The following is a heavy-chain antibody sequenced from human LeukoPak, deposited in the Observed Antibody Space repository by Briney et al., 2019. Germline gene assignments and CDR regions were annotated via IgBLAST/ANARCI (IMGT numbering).Heavy chain of an antibody. CDR2: ISTNGGST. Sequence: GGSLRLSCAASGFTFSEYSMHWVRQAPGKGLEYLSAISTNGGSTYYANSVKGRFTISRDDPKNTLDLQMGSLRPEDMAVYYCARGFRYYGSGIDYWGQGTLVTVSS. D-gene: IGHD3-10*01. CDR1: GFTFSEYS. J-gene: IGHJ4*02. V-gene: IGHV3-64*01. CDR3: ARGFRYYGSGIDY.